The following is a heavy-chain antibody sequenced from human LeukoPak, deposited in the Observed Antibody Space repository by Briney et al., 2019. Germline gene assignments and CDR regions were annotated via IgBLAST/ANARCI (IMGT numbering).Heavy chain of an antibody. D-gene: IGHD5-12*01. CDR2: IGTAGDT. Sequence: PGGSLRLSCAAAGLTFSNYDMHWVRQVTGKGLEWVSAIGTAGDTYYPGSVKGRFTISRENAKNSLYLQMNSLRAGDTAVYYCARKSPSGQTDYWGQGTLVTVSS. V-gene: IGHV3-13*01. CDR3: ARKSPSGQTDY. CDR1: GLTFSNYD. J-gene: IGHJ4*02.